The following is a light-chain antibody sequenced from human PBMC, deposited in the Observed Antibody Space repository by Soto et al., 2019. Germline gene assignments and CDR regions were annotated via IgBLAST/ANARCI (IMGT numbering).Light chain of an antibody. J-gene: IGLJ1*01. CDR2: EGS. Sequence: QSALTQPASVSGSPGQSITISCTATSSDVGSYNLVSWYQQHPGKAPKLMIYEGSKRPSGVSNRFSGSKSGNTASLTISGLQSDDEADYYCCSYAGSSTYVFGTGTKLTVL. CDR1: SSDVGSYNL. V-gene: IGLV2-23*01. CDR3: CSYAGSSTYV.